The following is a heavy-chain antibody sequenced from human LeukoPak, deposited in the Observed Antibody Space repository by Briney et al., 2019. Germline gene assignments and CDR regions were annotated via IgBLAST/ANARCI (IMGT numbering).Heavy chain of an antibody. CDR1: GGTFSSYT. CDR3: AREDDSSGYYYAPLDY. J-gene: IGHJ4*02. V-gene: IGHV1-69*04. D-gene: IGHD3-22*01. Sequence: SVKVSCKASGGTFSSYTISWVRQAPGQGLEWMGRIIPILGIANYAQKFQGRVTITADKSTSTAYMELSRLRSEDTAVYYCAREDDSSGYYYAPLDYWGQGTLVTVSS. CDR2: IIPILGIA.